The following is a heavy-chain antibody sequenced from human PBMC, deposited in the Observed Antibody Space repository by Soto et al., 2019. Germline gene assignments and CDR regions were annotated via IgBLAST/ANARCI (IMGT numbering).Heavy chain of an antibody. CDR3: RTVTRAQYYYYGMDV. V-gene: IGHV1-69*02. D-gene: IGHD4-17*01. J-gene: IGHJ6*02. Sequence: ASVKVSCKASGGTFSSYTISWVRQAPGQGLEWMGRIIPILGIANYAQKFQGRITITADKSTSTAYMELSSLISEDTAVFYCRTVTRAQYYYYGMDVWGQGTTVTVSS. CDR2: IIPILGIA. CDR1: GGTFSSYT.